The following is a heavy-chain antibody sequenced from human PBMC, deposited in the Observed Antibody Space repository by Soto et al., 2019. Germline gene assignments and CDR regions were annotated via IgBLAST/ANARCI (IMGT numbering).Heavy chain of an antibody. J-gene: IGHJ4*02. D-gene: IGHD6-6*01. V-gene: IGHV3-30-3*01. CDR1: GFTFSGYA. CDR2: ISYDGSNK. CDR3: ARASARLPFDY. Sequence: PGGSLRLSCAASGFTFSGYAMHWVRQAPGKGLEWVAVISYDGSNKYYADSVKGRFTISRDNSKNTLYLQMNSLRAEDTAVYYCARASARLPFDYWGQGTLVTVSS.